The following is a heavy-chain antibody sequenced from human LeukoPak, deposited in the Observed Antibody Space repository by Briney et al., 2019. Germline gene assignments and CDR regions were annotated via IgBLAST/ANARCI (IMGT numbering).Heavy chain of an antibody. J-gene: IGHJ4*02. CDR1: GFSFGYYD. CDR3: ANHVEYCSRNSCYFDY. V-gene: IGHV3-30*18. D-gene: IGHD2-2*01. CDR2: VSYDGSNT. Sequence: PGRSLRLYCAASGFSFGYYDMHWVRQAPGKGLEWVAVVSYDGSNTYYADSVKGRFTISRDNSKNTLYLQMNSLRAEDTAEYYCANHVEYCSRNSCYFDYWGQGTLVPVPS.